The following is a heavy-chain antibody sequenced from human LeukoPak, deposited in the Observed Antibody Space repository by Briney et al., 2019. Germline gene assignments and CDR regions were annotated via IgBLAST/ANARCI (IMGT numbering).Heavy chain of an antibody. Sequence: GESLKISCKGSGYSFTTYWIAWVRQLPGKGLEWMGIIYPGDSNTRCSPSFQGQVTISADKSISTAYLQWSSLKASDTAIYYCARGATSMDYWGQGTLVTVSS. CDR2: IYPGDSNT. J-gene: IGHJ4*02. CDR1: GYSFTTYW. V-gene: IGHV5-51*01. D-gene: IGHD5-12*01. CDR3: ARGATSMDY.